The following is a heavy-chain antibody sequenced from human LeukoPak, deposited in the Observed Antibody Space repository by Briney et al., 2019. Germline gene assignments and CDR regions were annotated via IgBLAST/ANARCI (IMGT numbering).Heavy chain of an antibody. D-gene: IGHD2-21*01. J-gene: IGHJ5*01. V-gene: IGHV3-23*01. Sequence: PGGSLRLSCVASGFSFGNNAMSWVRQAPGKGLQWVSQISGTGGATWYAGFARDRFTISRDNSKKTLYLQMSGLRVEDTAMYYCVKDPRDTYGTNWFFSWGQGTLLIVSS. CDR1: GFSFGNNA. CDR2: ISGTGGAT. CDR3: VKDPRDTYGTNWFFS.